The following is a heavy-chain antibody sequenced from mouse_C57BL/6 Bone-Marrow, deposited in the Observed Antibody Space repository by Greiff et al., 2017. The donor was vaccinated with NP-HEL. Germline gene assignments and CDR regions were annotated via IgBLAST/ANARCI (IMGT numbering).Heavy chain of an antibody. CDR3: TREKAYYSNSGFAY. Sequence: EVKLQESGEGLVKPGGSLKLSCAASGFTFSSYAMSWVRQTPEKRLEWVAYISSGGDYIYYADTVKGRFTISRDNARNTLYLQMSSLKSEDTAMYYCTREKAYYSNSGFAYWGQGTLVTVSA. J-gene: IGHJ3*01. D-gene: IGHD2-5*01. V-gene: IGHV5-9-1*02. CDR2: ISSGGDYI. CDR1: GFTFSSYA.